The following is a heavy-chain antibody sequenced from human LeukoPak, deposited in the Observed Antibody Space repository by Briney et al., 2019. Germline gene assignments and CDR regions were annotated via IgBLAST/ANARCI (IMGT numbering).Heavy chain of an antibody. V-gene: IGHV1-2*02. Sequence: ASVKVACKASGYTFTAYYLHWVRQAPGQGLEWMGWINPNSGGTNYAQKFQGRVTMTRDTSIRTAYMELSSLRSDDTAVYYCVRGGDGNRRDFDYWGQGTLATVSS. CDR1: GYTFTAYY. CDR2: INPNSGGT. D-gene: IGHD5-24*01. J-gene: IGHJ4*02. CDR3: VRGGDGNRRDFDY.